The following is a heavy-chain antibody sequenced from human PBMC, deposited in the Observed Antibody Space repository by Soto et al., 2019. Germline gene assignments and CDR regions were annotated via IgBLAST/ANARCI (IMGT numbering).Heavy chain of an antibody. CDR1: GYTFTGYY. CDR3: AREGVLIAAAGPSTGKNWFDP. Sequence: ASVKVSCKASGYTFTGYYMHWVRQAPGQGLEWMGWINPNSGGTNYAQKFQGWVTMTRDTSISTAYMELSRLRSDDTAVYYCAREGVLIAAAGPSTGKNWFDPWGQGTLVTVSS. V-gene: IGHV1-2*04. J-gene: IGHJ5*02. D-gene: IGHD6-13*01. CDR2: INPNSGGT.